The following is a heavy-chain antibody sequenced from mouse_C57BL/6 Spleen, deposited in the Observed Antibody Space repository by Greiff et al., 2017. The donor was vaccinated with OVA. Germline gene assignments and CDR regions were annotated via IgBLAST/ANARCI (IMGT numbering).Heavy chain of an antibody. V-gene: IGHV1-72*01. Sequence: VQLQQPGAELVKPGASVKLSCKASGYTFTSYWMHWVKQRPGRGLEWIGRIDPNSGGTKYNEKFKSKATLTVDKPSSTAYMQLSSLTSEDSAVYYRARAPTVVATDWYFDVWGTGTTVTVSS. CDR2: IDPNSGGT. CDR1: GYTFTSYW. CDR3: ARAPTVVATDWYFDV. J-gene: IGHJ1*03. D-gene: IGHD1-1*01.